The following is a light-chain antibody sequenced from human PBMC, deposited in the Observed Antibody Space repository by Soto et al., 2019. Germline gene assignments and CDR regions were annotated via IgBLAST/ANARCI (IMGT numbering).Light chain of an antibody. CDR2: GAS. Sequence: EIVMTQSPATLSVSPGARAPLSCRARQSVSSNLAWYPQKPGQAPRLLIYGASTRATGIPARFSGSGSGTEFTLTISSLQSEDSAVYYCQQYNKWPRTFGQGTKVDNK. CDR1: QSVSSN. V-gene: IGKV3-15*01. CDR3: QQYNKWPRT. J-gene: IGKJ1*01.